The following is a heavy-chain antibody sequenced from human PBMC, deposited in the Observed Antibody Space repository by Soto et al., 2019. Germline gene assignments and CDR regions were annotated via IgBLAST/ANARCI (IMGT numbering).Heavy chain of an antibody. Sequence: QVQLVESGGGVVQPGRSLRLSCAASGFTFSSYGMHWVRQAPGKGLEWVAVIWYDGSNKYYADSVKGRFTISRDNSKTTLYLQMNRLRAEDTAVYYCASSVRRDFDWLPNHAFDIWGQGTMVTVSS. D-gene: IGHD3-9*01. CDR3: ASSVRRDFDWLPNHAFDI. CDR1: GFTFSSYG. J-gene: IGHJ3*02. CDR2: IWYDGSNK. V-gene: IGHV3-33*01.